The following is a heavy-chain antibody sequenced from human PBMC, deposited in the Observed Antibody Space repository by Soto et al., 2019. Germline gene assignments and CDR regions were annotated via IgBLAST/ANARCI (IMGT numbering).Heavy chain of an antibody. J-gene: IGHJ4*02. Sequence: QITLKESGPTRVRPTQTLALTCTFSGFSLTTSGVGVGWIRKTPGKALEWLAVIYWDDDKRYSPSLKSRLTITKDTAKNQVVLTMADMDPVDTATYFWAHRGYMYGNWDHGYFDYWGQGTLVTVSS. CDR1: GFSLTTSGVG. V-gene: IGHV2-5*02. D-gene: IGHD5-18*01. CDR2: IYWDDDK. CDR3: AHRGYMYGNWDHGYFDY.